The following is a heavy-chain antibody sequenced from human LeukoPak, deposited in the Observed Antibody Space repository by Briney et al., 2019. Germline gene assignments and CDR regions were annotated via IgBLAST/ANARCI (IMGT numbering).Heavy chain of an antibody. D-gene: IGHD5-12*01. V-gene: IGHV3-7*01. J-gene: IGHJ4*02. CDR2: INQDGSKE. CDR1: GFTFSTYS. Sequence: GGSLRLSCAASGFTFSTYSMNWVRQAPGKGLEWVAHINQDGSKEYYMDSVKARFTISRDNAKNSLSLQMNSLRAEDTAVYYCVRDGGVSGYDLLDYWGQGTLVTVSS. CDR3: VRDGGVSGYDLLDY.